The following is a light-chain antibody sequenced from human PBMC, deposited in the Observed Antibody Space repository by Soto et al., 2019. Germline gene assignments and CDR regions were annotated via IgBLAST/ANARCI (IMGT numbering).Light chain of an antibody. CDR2: EVT. J-gene: IGLJ1*01. CDR3: SSYTSSGTLYV. V-gene: IGLV2-14*01. CDR1: NSDIGGSKY. Sequence: QSVLTQPASVSGSPGQSITLSCTGTNSDIGGSKYVSWYQQHPGKAPKLMIYEVTYRPSGVSDRFSGSKSGNTASLTVSGLXAEDEADYYCSSYTSSGTLYVFGTGTKVTLL.